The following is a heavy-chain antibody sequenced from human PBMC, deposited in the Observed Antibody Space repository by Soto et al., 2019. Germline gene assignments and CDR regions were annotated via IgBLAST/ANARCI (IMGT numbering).Heavy chain of an antibody. CDR1: GFTFDDYA. J-gene: IGHJ1*01. D-gene: IGHD6-13*01. CDR2: INWNSGSI. CDR3: VKDESINWYSGHFRH. V-gene: IGHV3-9*01. Sequence: GGSLRLSCVASGFTFDDYAMHWVRQVPGKGLEWVSGINWNSGSIGYGDSVKGRFAISRDNAKNSLHLQMNSLSAEDTAFYYCVKDESINWYSGHFRHWGQGTLVTVSS.